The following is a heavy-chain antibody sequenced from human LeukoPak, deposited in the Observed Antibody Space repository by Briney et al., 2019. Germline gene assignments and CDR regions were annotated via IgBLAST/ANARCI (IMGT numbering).Heavy chain of an antibody. CDR2: IYYSGST. CDR1: GGSISGYY. J-gene: IGHJ3*02. CDR3: ARAGDIVVVVAANHDAFDI. V-gene: IGHV4-59*01. D-gene: IGHD2-15*01. Sequence: SETLSLTCTVSGGSISGYYWSWIRQPPGKGLEWIGYIYYSGSTNYNPSLKSRVTISVDTSKNQFSLMLSSVTAADTAVYYCARAGDIVVVVAANHDAFDIWGQGTMVTVSS.